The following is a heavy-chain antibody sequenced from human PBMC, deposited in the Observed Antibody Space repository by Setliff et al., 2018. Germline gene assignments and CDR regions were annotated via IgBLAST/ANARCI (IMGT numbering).Heavy chain of an antibody. V-gene: IGHV3-48*01. J-gene: IGHJ4*02. D-gene: IGHD5-18*01. CDR3: ARDNWVGSVMVTEKGEF. CDR1: GFNFRNSA. CDR2: ININVDSI. Sequence: GGSLRLSCVASGFNFRNSAMNWVRQAPGKGLEWISYININVDSIYYADSVKGRVTISRDDARSTMYLQMNRLRAEDTAVYYCARDNWVGSVMVTEKGEFWGQGTLVTVSS.